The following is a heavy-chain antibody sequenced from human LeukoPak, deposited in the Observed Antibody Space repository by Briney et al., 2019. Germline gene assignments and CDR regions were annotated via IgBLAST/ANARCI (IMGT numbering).Heavy chain of an antibody. V-gene: IGHV3-15*01. CDR3: TTGYLTWSS. CDR1: GFTFSNAW. J-gene: IGHJ4*02. CDR2: IKSNTDGGTA. Sequence: GGSLRLSCAASGFTFSNAWMNWVRQAPGKGLGWVGRIKSNTDGGTADFATPVKGRFTISRDDSKNTLYLQMNSLKTEDTAVYYRTTGYLTWSSWGQGTLVIVSS. D-gene: IGHD1-14*01.